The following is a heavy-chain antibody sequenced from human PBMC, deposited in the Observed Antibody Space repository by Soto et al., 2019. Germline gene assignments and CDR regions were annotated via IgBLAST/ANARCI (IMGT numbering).Heavy chain of an antibody. D-gene: IGHD3-22*01. CDR1: GFSLSNARMG. J-gene: IGHJ3*02. V-gene: IGHV2-26*01. CDR2: IFSNDEK. CDR3: ARNPTEYDSSGYSDVAFDI. Sequence: QVTLKESGPVLVKPTETLTLTCTVSGFSLSNARMGVSWIRQPPGKALEWLAHIFSNDEKCYSPSLKSRITIYKDSSKSQVVLHITNMDSVETATYYCARNPTEYDSSGYSDVAFDIWGQGTMVTVSS.